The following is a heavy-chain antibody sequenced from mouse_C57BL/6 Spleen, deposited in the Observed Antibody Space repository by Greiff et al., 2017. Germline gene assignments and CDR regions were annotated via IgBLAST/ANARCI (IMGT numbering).Heavy chain of an antibody. CDR3: ARPYGSSYDWYFDV. CDR1: GFTFSDYG. V-gene: IGHV5-15*01. CDR2: ISNLAYSI. J-gene: IGHJ1*03. D-gene: IGHD1-1*01. Sequence: EVMLVESGGGLVQPGGSLKLSCAASGFTFSDYGMAWVRQAPRKGPEWVAFISNLAYSIYYADTVTGRFTISRENAKNTLYLEMSSLRSEDTAMYYCARPYGSSYDWYFDVWGTGTTVTVSS.